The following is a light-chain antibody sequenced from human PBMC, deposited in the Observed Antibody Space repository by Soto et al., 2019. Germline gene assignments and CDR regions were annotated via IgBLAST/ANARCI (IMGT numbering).Light chain of an antibody. CDR2: KNN. V-gene: IGLV1-47*01. CDR1: SSNIGSNY. J-gene: IGLJ1*01. CDR3: AAWDDSLSGGV. Sequence: QSVLTQPSSASGTPGQRVIISCSGSSSNIGSNYVYWYQQLPGTAPKLLIYKNNQRPSGVPDRFSGSKSGTSASLAISGLRSEDEADYYCAAWDDSLSGGVFGTGTKLTVL.